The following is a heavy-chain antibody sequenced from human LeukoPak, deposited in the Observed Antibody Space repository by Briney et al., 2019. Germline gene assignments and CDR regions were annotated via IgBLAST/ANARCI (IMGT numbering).Heavy chain of an antibody. CDR1: GYTFTSYG. D-gene: IGHD4-11*01. CDR2: INTNTGNP. J-gene: IGHJ6*02. V-gene: IGHV7-4-1*01. CDR3: ARDYYDYSNYGAYYYYYYGMDV. Sequence: ASVKVSCKASGYTFTSYGISWVRQAPGQGLEWMGWINTNTGNPTYAQGFTGRFVFSLDTSVSTAYLQICSLKAEDTAVYYCARDYYDYSNYGAYYYYYYGMDVWGQGTTVTVSS.